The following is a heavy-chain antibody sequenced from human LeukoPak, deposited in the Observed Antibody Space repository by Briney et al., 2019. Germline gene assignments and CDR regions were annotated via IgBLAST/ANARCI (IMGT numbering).Heavy chain of an antibody. CDR3: ARIFDS. Sequence: SETLSLTCTVSGGPISRHYWSWIRQPAGKGLEWIGRIYSSGSTSYNTSLKSRVTMSVDTSKNQFSLRLTSMTAADTAVYYCARIFDSWGQGILVTVSS. CDR2: IYSSGST. J-gene: IGHJ4*02. CDR1: GGPISRHY. V-gene: IGHV4-4*07.